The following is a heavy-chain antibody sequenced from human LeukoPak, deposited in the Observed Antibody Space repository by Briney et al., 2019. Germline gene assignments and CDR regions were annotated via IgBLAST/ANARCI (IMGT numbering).Heavy chain of an antibody. Sequence: SETLSLTCTVSGGSISSYYWSWIRQPPGKGLEWIGYIYYSGSTNYSPSLKSRVTISVDTSKNQFSLKLSSVTAADTAVYYCAREAAAGPVFDYWGQGTLVTVSS. CDR1: GGSISSYY. V-gene: IGHV4-59*01. D-gene: IGHD6-13*01. CDR3: AREAAAGPVFDY. J-gene: IGHJ4*02. CDR2: IYYSGST.